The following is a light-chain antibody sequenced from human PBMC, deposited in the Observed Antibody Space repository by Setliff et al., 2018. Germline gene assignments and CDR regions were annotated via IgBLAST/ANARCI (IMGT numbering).Light chain of an antibody. Sequence: QSALTQPAAVSGSPGQSIAISCTGTSSDVGGYNYVSWYQHHPGKPPKLMIFEVTKRPSGVSDRFSGSKSGNTASLTISGLQPEDEADYYGLSYTSETTHALFGGGTKGTVL. CDR2: EVT. V-gene: IGLV2-14*01. CDR1: SSDVGGYNY. J-gene: IGLJ2*01. CDR3: LSYTSETTHAL.